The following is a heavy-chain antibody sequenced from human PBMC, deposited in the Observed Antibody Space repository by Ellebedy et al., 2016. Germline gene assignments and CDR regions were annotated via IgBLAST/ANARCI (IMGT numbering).Heavy chain of an antibody. J-gene: IGHJ4*02. CDR1: GFPFTDYA. Sequence: GGSLRLSXPGSGFPFTDYALHWVRQAPGKGLEWVSGISWDSAVIGYGGSVKGRFTISKDSAKNYLYLQMNSLRPEDTAFYHCAKGTMDYFYHWGQGTLVTVSS. D-gene: IGHD4/OR15-4a*01. CDR2: ISWDSAVI. V-gene: IGHV3-9*01. CDR3: AKGTMDYFYH.